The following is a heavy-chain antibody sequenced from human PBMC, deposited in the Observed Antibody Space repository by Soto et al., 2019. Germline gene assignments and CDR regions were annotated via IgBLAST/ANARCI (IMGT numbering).Heavy chain of an antibody. CDR2: IHPGDSDI. J-gene: IGHJ6*02. CDR3: PRHTILGVVPTLPHAYYDVMDV. Sequence: GESLKISCKGSGYSFSSYWIGWVRQMPGKGLEWMGIIHPGDSDIRYSPSFQGQVTISADKSINTAYLQWSSLKASDTAMYYCPRHTILGVVPTLPHAYYDVMDVWGQGTTVTVS. D-gene: IGHD3-3*01. V-gene: IGHV5-51*01. CDR1: GYSFSSYW.